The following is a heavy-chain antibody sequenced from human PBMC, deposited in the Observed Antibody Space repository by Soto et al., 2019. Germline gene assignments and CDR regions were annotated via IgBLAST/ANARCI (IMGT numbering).Heavy chain of an antibody. CDR1: GFTFSSYW. CDR3: GRDHYGFNSIDY. Sequence: LRLSCAASGFTFSSYWMHWVRQAPGKGLVHVSRIRGDGGYTDHAESVKGRFTISRDNAKNTLYLQMNSLRVEDTAVYYCGRDHYGFNSIDYWGQGTLVTVSS. CDR2: IRGDGGYT. V-gene: IGHV3-74*01. D-gene: IGHD4-17*01. J-gene: IGHJ4*02.